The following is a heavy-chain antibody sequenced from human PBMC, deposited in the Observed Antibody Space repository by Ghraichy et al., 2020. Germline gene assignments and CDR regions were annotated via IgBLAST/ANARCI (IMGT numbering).Heavy chain of an antibody. V-gene: IGHV4-39*01. CDR3: AGHELVYGLLYYFDF. D-gene: IGHD3-10*01. Sequence: SETLSLTCGVSGASVISSTYFWGWIRQSPGKGLEWVGSIFYNGGTYYNPSLESRVSISLDTSKNQFSLKLGSVTAADTAVYYCAGHELVYGLLYYFDFWGQGTLVTVSS. CDR1: GASVISSTYF. CDR2: IFYNGGT. J-gene: IGHJ4*02.